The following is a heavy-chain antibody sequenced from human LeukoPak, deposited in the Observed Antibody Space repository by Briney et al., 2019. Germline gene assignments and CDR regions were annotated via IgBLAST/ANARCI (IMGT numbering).Heavy chain of an antibody. CDR2: ISAYNGNT. J-gene: IGHJ4*02. D-gene: IGHD6-6*01. Sequence: WISAYNGNTNYAQKLQGRVTMTTDTSTSTAYMELRSLRSDDTAVYYCARVEYSSSYYFDYWGQGTLVTVSS. V-gene: IGHV1-18*01. CDR3: ARVEYSSSYYFDY.